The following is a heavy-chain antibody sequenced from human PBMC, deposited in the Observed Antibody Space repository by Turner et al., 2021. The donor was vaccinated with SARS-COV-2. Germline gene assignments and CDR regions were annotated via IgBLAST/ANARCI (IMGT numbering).Heavy chain of an antibody. CDR2: ISWSSSSI. Sequence: EVQLVESGGGLVQPGRSLRTSCPASGFTFDDSAIHWVRQARGRGLDWVSGISWSSSSIGYEGSVKVRFAICRDNTKNTLYLQMNGLRAEDTGLDYGAKGLGIAVAGTGADYWGQGTLVTVSS. J-gene: IGHJ4*02. V-gene: IGHV3-9*01. CDR3: AKGLGIAVAGTGADY. D-gene: IGHD6-19*01. CDR1: GFTFDDSA.